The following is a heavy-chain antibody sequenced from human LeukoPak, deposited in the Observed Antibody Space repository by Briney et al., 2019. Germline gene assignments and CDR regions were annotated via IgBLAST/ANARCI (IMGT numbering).Heavy chain of an antibody. V-gene: IGHV1-69*13. CDR1: GGTFSSYA. D-gene: IGHD6-13*01. J-gene: IGHJ3*02. CDR2: IIPIFGTA. CDR3: ARDREQLVTDHDAFDI. Sequence: ASVKVSCKASGGTFSSYAISWVRRAPGQGLEWMGGIIPIFGTANYAQKFQGRVTITADESTSTAYMELSSLRSEDTAVYYCARDREQLVTDHDAFDIWGQGTMVTVSS.